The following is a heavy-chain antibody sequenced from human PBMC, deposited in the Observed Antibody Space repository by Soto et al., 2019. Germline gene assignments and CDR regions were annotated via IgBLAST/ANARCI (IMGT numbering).Heavy chain of an antibody. CDR1: GFPFSDYA. J-gene: IGHJ4*02. Sequence: VQLVESGGGVVQPWRSLRLSCEASGFPFSDYAMHWVRQAPGKGLEWVAVVYHDGRNTHYADSVKGRFTISRDSSKNTVSLELTSLRAEDTAVYYCAKGGLQWLVTSDFNYWGQGALVNVSS. CDR2: VYHDGRNT. CDR3: AKGGLQWLVTSDFNY. D-gene: IGHD6-19*01. V-gene: IGHV3-30*18.